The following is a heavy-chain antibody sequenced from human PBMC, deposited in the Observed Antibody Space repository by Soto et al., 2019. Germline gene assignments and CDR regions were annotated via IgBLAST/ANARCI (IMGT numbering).Heavy chain of an antibody. D-gene: IGHD5-12*01. J-gene: IGHJ5*02. CDR3: AKGDNLGPKTGYAFDP. CDR2: TYSRSKWYN. CDR1: GDSVSSNTAS. Sequence: PTLSHPCAISGDSVSSNTASWNWVRQSPSRGLEWLGRTYSRSKWYNDYAVSVKSRIIINPDTSKNQFSLQLNSVTPEDTAVYYCAKGDNLGPKTGYAFDPWGQGILVTVSS. V-gene: IGHV6-1*01.